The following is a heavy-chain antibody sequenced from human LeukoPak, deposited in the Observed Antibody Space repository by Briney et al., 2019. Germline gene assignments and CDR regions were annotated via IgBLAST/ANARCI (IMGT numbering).Heavy chain of an antibody. Sequence: GGSLRLSCAASGFTFNNNAMTWVRQAPGKGLEWVSTISGVGANTYYADSVKGRFTISRDNSKNMLNLQMDGLRAEDTAMYYWAKTSGSYSNFDCWGQGTLVTVSS. J-gene: IGHJ4*02. V-gene: IGHV3-23*01. CDR2: ISGVGANT. CDR3: AKTSGSYSNFDC. D-gene: IGHD3-22*01. CDR1: GFTFNNNA.